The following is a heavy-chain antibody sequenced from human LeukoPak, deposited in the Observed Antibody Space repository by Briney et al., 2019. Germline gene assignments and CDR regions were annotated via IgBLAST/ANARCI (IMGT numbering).Heavy chain of an antibody. CDR3: AKGRFSSGYYLDDAFDI. J-gene: IGHJ3*02. V-gene: IGHV3-23*01. Sequence: PGGSLRLSCAASGFTVSSNYMSWVRQAPGKGLEWVSAISGSGGSTYYADSVKGRFTISRDNSKNTLYLQMNSLRAEDTAVYYCAKGRFSSGYYLDDAFDIWGQGTMVTVSS. D-gene: IGHD3-22*01. CDR1: GFTVSSNY. CDR2: ISGSGGST.